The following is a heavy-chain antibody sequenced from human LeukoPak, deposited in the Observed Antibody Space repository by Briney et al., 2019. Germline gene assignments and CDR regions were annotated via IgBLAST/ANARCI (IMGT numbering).Heavy chain of an antibody. V-gene: IGHV3-7*01. Sequence: GGSLRLSCAASGFTFSSYWMSWVRQAPGKGLEWVANIKQDGSEKYYVDSVKGRFTISRDNAKNSLYLQMNSLRAEDTAVYYCAKESYPLGSGYNPPSGWYPFDYWGQGTLVTVSS. CDR3: AKESYPLGSGYNPPSGWYPFDY. D-gene: IGHD6-19*01. J-gene: IGHJ4*02. CDR2: IKQDGSEK. CDR1: GFTFSSYW.